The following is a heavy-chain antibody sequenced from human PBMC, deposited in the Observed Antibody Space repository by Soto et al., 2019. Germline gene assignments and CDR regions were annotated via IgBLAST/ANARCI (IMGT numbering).Heavy chain of an antibody. V-gene: IGHV4-31*03. CDR1: GGSISSGGYY. Sequence: SETLSLTCTVSGGSISSGGYYWGWIRQHPGKGLEWIGYIYYSGSTYYNPSLKSRVTISVDTSKNQFSLKLSSVTAADTAVYYCARVSQEGGYFDYWGQGTLVTVSA. CDR2: IYYSGST. J-gene: IGHJ4*02. CDR3: ARVSQEGGYFDY.